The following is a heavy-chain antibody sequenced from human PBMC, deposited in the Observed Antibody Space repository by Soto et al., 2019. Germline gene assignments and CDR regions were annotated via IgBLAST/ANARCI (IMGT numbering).Heavy chain of an antibody. CDR3: ARHKTYTRSWFAGWFDP. CDR1: GYSFPNNW. J-gene: IGHJ5*02. CDR2: MHPGNAVT. D-gene: IGHD2-2*02. Sequence: EVQLVQSGAEVKKAGASLKISCKGSGYSFPNNWVGCVRQMPGRGREWMGIMHPGNAVTRYSPSCQGQVTISADKTINTDYLQCSSLKPSDSAMYSCARHKTYTRSWFAGWFDPWGQGTLVTVSS. V-gene: IGHV5-51*03.